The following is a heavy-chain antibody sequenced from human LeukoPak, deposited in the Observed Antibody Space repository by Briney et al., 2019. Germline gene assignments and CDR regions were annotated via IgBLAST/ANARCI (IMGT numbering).Heavy chain of an antibody. D-gene: IGHD2-15*01. CDR2: IYSDNT. CDR1: GFTVSSNS. CDR3: ATSRGSLDY. J-gene: IGHJ4*02. Sequence: GGSLRLSCTVSGFTVSSNSMSWVRQAPGKGLEWVSFIYSDNTHYSDSVKGRFTISRDNAKNSLYLQMNSLRAEDTAVYYCATSRGSLDYWGQGTLVTVSS. V-gene: IGHV3-53*01.